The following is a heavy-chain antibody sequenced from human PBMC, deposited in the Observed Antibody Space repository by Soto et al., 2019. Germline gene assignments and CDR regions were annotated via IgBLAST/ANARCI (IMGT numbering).Heavy chain of an antibody. D-gene: IGHD6-19*01. V-gene: IGHV1-18*01. J-gene: IGHJ1*01. CDR2: IRAYNGDT. CDR1: GYIFTTYG. CDR3: ARDRSGWVFED. Sequence: QVQLVQSGTEVKKPGASVKVSCKASGYIFTTYGISWVRQAPGQGLEWMGWIRAYNGDTNYAQKFRGRVTMTTDTPTSTAYMELRSLRSDDTAVYYCARDRSGWVFEDWGQGALVTVSS.